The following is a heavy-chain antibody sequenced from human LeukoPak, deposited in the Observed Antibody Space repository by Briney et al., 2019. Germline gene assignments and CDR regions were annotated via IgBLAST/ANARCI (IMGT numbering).Heavy chain of an antibody. D-gene: IGHD6-13*01. CDR2: IYYSGST. V-gene: IGHV4-61*01. CDR3: ARVLSGRSTYFDY. Sequence: PSGTLSLTCTVSGGSVSSGSYYWSWIRQPPGKGLEGIGYIYYSGSTNYNPSLKSRVTISVDTSKNQFSLKLSSVTAADTAVYYCARVLSGRSTYFDYWGQGTLVTVSS. J-gene: IGHJ4*02. CDR1: GGSVSSGSYY.